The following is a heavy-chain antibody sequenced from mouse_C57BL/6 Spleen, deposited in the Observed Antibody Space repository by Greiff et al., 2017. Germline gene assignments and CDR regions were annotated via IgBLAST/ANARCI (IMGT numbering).Heavy chain of an antibody. CDR2: INPNNGGT. V-gene: IGHV1-22*01. CDR1: GYTFTDYN. D-gene: IGHD3-2*02. Sequence: EVKLQESGPELVKPGASVKMSCKASGYTFTDYNMHWVKQSHGKSLEWIGYINPNNGGTSYNQKFKGKATLTVNKSSSTAYMELRSLTSEDSAVYYCARGLSRQLKDFDYWGQGTTLTVSS. CDR3: ARGLSRQLKDFDY. J-gene: IGHJ2*01.